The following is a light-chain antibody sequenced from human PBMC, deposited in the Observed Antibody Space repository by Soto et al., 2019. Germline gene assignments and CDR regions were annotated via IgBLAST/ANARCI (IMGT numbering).Light chain of an antibody. V-gene: IGLV2-14*02. CDR2: EGT. CDR1: TSDVGGYNL. Sequence: QSVLTQPASVSGSPGQSITISCSGTTSDVGGYNLVSWYQQHTAKAPKLLIYEGTQRPSGVSSRFSGSKSGNTASLTISGLQAEDEADYYCSSYTSRSTLDYVFGSGTKLTVL. J-gene: IGLJ1*01. CDR3: SSYTSRSTLDYV.